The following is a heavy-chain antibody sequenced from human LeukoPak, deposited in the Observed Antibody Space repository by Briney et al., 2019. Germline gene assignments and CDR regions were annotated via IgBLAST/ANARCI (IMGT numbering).Heavy chain of an antibody. CDR1: GGSISSYY. J-gene: IGHJ4*02. D-gene: IGHD3-10*01. CDR3: ARSYYPLPFFDY. CDR2: IYYSGST. Sequence: PSGTLSLTCTVSGGSISSYYWSWIRQPPGKGLEWIGYIYYSGSTNYNPSLKSRVTISVDTSKNQFSLKLSSVTAADTAVYYCARSYYPLPFFDYWGQGTLVTVSS. V-gene: IGHV4-59*01.